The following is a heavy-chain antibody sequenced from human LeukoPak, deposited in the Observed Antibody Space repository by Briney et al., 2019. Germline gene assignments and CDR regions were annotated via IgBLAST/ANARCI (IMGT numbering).Heavy chain of an antibody. CDR2: ISSNGGST. D-gene: IGHD3-10*01. Sequence: GGSLRLSCAASGFTFSSYAMHWVRQAPGKGLEYVSAISSNGGSTYYANSVKGRFTISRDNSKNTLYLQMGSLRAEDMAVYYCAKARGRFGELSDTDYWGQGTLVTVST. J-gene: IGHJ4*02. CDR1: GFTFSSYA. CDR3: AKARGRFGELSDTDY. V-gene: IGHV3-64*01.